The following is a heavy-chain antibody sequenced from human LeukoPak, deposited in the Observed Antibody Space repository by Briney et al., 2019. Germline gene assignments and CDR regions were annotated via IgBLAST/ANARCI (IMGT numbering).Heavy chain of an antibody. CDR2: IYTRGST. J-gene: IGHJ4*02. Sequence: PSETLSLTCTVSGGSISSYYWSWVRQPAGKGLEWIGRIYTRGSTNYNPSLKSRVTMLADMSKNQFSLNLSSVTAAAADISYCASDGDYYDSTGYYSGGDDYWGQGTLVTVSS. CDR1: GGSISSYY. CDR3: ASDGDYYDSTGYYSGGDDY. D-gene: IGHD3-22*01. V-gene: IGHV4-4*07.